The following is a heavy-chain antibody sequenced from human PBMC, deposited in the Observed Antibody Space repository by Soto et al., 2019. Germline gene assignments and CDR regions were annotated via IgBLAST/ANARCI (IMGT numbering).Heavy chain of an antibody. V-gene: IGHV1-69*13. D-gene: IGHD2-2*02. CDR3: AREPRYCSSTSCYTRWDYYYGMDV. CDR1: GGTFSIYA. J-gene: IGHJ6*02. CDR2: IIPIFGTA. Sequence: SVKVSCKASGGTFSIYAISWVLQSPLQWLDWMGGIIPIFGTANYAQKFQGRVTITADESTSTAYMELSSLRSEDTAVYYCAREPRYCSSTSCYTRWDYYYGMDVWGQGTTVTVSS.